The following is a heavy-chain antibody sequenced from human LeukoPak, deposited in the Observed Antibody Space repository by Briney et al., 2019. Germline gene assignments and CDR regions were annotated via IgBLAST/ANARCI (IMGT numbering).Heavy chain of an antibody. CDR3: ASYLYWWSDLGY. D-gene: IGHD2-8*02. J-gene: IGHJ4*02. Sequence: PGGSLRLSCAASGFTLSSYAMSWVRQAPGKGLEWVSLISGSGGSTYYADSVKGRFTISRDNAKNSLYLQMNSLRVEDTAVYYCASYLYWWSDLGYWGQGTLVTVSS. CDR2: ISGSGGST. CDR1: GFTLSSYA. V-gene: IGHV3-23*01.